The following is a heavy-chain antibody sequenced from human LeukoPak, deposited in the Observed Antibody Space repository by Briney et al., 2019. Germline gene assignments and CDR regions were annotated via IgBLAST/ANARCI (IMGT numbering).Heavy chain of an antibody. CDR1: GYTFTSYY. CDR3: ARDRDWLRDAFDI. D-gene: IGHD3/OR15-3a*01. CDR2: INPSGGST. Sequence: GASVKVSCKASGYTFTSYYMHWVRQAPGQGLEWMGIINPSGGSTSYAQKFQGRVTMTRDTSTSTVYMELRSLRSDDTAVCYCARDRDWLRDAFDIWGQGTMVTVSS. J-gene: IGHJ3*02. V-gene: IGHV1-46*01.